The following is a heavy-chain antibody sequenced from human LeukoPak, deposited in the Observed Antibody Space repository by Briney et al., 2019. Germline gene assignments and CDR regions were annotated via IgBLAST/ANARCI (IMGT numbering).Heavy chain of an antibody. CDR1: GFTFSSYS. V-gene: IGHV3-48*01. J-gene: IGHJ4*02. CDR3: ARATAMATGIN. D-gene: IGHD5-18*01. CDR2: ISSSSSTI. Sequence: GGSLRLSCAASGFTFSSYSMNWVRQAPGKGLEWVSYISSSSSTIYYADSVKGRFTISRDNAKNSLYLQMNSLRAEDTAVYYCARATAMATGINWGQGTLVTVSS.